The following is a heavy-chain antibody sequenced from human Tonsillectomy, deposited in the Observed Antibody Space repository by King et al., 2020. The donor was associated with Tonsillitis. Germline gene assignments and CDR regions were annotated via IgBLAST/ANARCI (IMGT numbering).Heavy chain of an antibody. Sequence: HVQLVESGGGVVQPGRSLRLSCAASGFTFSSYGMHWVRQAPGKGLEWVAVISYDGSNKYYADSVKGRFTISRDSSKNTLCLQMNSLRAEDTAVYYCAKDMNTDYDSSAEIENWGQG. J-gene: IGHJ4*02. CDR1: GFTFSSYG. CDR3: AKDMNTDYDSSAEIEN. V-gene: IGHV3-30*18. D-gene: IGHD3-22*01. CDR2: ISYDGSNK.